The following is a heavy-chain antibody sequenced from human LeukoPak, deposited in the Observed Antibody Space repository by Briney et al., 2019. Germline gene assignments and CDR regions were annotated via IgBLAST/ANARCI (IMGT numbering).Heavy chain of an antibody. J-gene: IGHJ4*02. CDR2: ISSSGSTI. D-gene: IGHD5-24*01. Sequence: GGSLRLSCAASGFTSSSYEMNWVRQAPGQGLEWVSYISSSGSTIYYADSVKGRFTISRDNAKNSLYLQMNSLRAEDTAVYYCAVATIKDYFDYWGQGTLVTVSS. CDR3: AVATIKDYFDY. CDR1: GFTSSSYE. V-gene: IGHV3-48*03.